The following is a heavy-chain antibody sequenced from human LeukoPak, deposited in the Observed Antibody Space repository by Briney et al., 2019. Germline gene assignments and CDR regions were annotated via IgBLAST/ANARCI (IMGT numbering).Heavy chain of an antibody. CDR1: GYTFTGYY. D-gene: IGHD3-16*01. CDR2: IYPGDSDT. V-gene: IGHV5-51*01. Sequence: KVSCKASGYTFTGYYMHWVRQAPGQGLEWMGIIYPGDSDTRYSPSFQGQVTISADKSISTAYLQCSSLKASDTAMYYCAGPATDRLWEHFDYWGQGTLVTVSS. J-gene: IGHJ4*02. CDR3: AGPATDRLWEHFDY.